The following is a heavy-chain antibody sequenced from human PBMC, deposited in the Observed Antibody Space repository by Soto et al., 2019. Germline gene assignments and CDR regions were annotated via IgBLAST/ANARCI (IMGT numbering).Heavy chain of an antibody. CDR1: GYTFTSYG. CDR3: ARLTYDFWSGSYYYYYMDV. J-gene: IGHJ6*03. Sequence: ASVKVSCKASGYTFTSYGISWGRQAPGQGLEWMGWISAYNGNTNYAQKLQGRVTMTTDTSTSTAYMERRSLRSDDTAVYYCARLTYDFWSGSYYYYYMDVWGKGTTVTVSS. D-gene: IGHD3-3*01. V-gene: IGHV1-18*01. CDR2: ISAYNGNT.